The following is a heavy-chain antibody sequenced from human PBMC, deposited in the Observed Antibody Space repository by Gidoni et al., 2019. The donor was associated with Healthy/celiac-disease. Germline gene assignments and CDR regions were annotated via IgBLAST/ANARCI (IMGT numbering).Heavy chain of an antibody. CDR1: GFTFSNAW. CDR2: IKSKTDGGTT. V-gene: IGHV3-15*07. CDR3: TTLYDSSGYPIDY. J-gene: IGHJ4*02. D-gene: IGHD3-22*01. Sequence: EVQLVESVGGLVKPGGSLRLSCAASGFTFSNAWMNWVRPSPGKGLEWVGRIKSKTDGGTTDYAAPVKGRFTISRDDSKNTLYLQMNSLKTEDTAVYYCTTLYDSSGYPIDYWGQGTLVTVSS.